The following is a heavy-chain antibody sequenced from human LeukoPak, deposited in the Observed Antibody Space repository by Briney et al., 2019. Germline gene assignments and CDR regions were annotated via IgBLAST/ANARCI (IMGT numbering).Heavy chain of an antibody. J-gene: IGHJ4*02. CDR3: AKELPEGYCSGGSCYSGDY. CDR1: GFTLSNYG. CDR2: ISYDGSSK. D-gene: IGHD2-15*01. Sequence: PGRSLRLSCAASGFTLSNYGMHWVRQAPGKGLEWVAVISYDGSSKYYADSVKGRFTISRDNSKNTLYLQMNSLRAEDTAVYYCAKELPEGYCSGGSCYSGDYWGQGTLVTVSS. V-gene: IGHV3-30*18.